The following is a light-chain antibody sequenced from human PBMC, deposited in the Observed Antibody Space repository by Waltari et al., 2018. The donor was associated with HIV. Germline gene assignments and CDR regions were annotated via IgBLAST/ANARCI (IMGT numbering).Light chain of an antibody. CDR2: DVS. J-gene: IGLJ2*01. V-gene: IGLV2-14*03. CDR3: SSYTSSSALYVV. CDR1: SSAVGGYNY. Sequence: QSALTQPASVSGSPGQSITISCTGTSSAVGGYNYVSWYQQHPGKAPNLMIYDVSNRPSGVSNRFSGSKSGNTASLTISGLQAEDEADYYCSSYTSSSALYVVFGGGTKLTVL.